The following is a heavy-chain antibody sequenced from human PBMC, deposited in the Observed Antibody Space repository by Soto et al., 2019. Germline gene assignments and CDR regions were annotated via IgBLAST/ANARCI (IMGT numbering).Heavy chain of an antibody. Sequence: ASVKVSCKASGYTFTSYAMHWVRQAPGQRLEWMGWINAGNGNTKYSQKFQGRVTITRDTSASTAYMELSSLRAEDTAVYYCARGAYYYDSSGLSYWGQGTLVTVSS. CDR1: GYTFTSYA. J-gene: IGHJ4*02. CDR2: INAGNGNT. CDR3: ARGAYYYDSSGLSY. V-gene: IGHV1-3*01. D-gene: IGHD3-22*01.